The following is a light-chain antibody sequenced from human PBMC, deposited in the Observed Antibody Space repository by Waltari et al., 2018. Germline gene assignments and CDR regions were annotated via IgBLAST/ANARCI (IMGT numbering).Light chain of an antibody. J-gene: IGLJ1*01. Sequence: QSALTQPASVSGSPGQSITISCTGTSSDVGRYNYVSWYQQHPDKVPKLFIFDVIYRPSGVSDRFSGSKSGNTASLTISGLRADDEADYYCLSFAAVGTRVFGTGTRVTVL. V-gene: IGLV2-14*03. CDR1: SSDVGRYNY. CDR2: DVI. CDR3: LSFAAVGTRV.